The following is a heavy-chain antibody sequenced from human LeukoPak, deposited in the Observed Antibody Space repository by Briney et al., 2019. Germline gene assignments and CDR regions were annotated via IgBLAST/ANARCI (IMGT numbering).Heavy chain of an antibody. CDR3: ARDLVTATKGSDI. J-gene: IGHJ3*02. CDR2: ISHIGRT. V-gene: IGHV4-59*11. Sequence: SETLSLTCAVSGDSFSSHYWTWIRQSPGTGLEWIGYISHIGRTNYNPSLKSRVTISIDTSKNQFSLKLRSVTAADTAVYYCARDLVTATKGSDIWGQGTMVSVSS. D-gene: IGHD4-17*01. CDR1: GDSFSSHY.